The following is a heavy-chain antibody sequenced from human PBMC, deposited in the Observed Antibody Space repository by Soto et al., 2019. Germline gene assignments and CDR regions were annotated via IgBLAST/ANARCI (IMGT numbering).Heavy chain of an antibody. D-gene: IGHD1-26*01. V-gene: IGHV4-59*01. CDR2: IYYSGST. Sequence: SENLSLTYTVFGGSISSYYWSWIRQPPGKGLEWIGYIYYSGSTNYNPSLKSRVTVSVDTSKNQFSLKLSSVTAADTAVYYCARVKWSFYSGSYLLAFWGQGSLVSVSS. J-gene: IGHJ1*01. CDR1: GGSISSYY. CDR3: ARVKWSFYSGSYLLAF.